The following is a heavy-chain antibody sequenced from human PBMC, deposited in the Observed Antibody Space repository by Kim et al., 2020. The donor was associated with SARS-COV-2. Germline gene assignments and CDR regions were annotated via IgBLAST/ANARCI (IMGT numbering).Heavy chain of an antibody. CDR2: IKSNTDGGTT. Sequence: GGSLRLSCAASGFTFSNAWMSWVRQAPGKGLEWVGRIKSNTDGGTTDYAAPVKGRFTISRDDSKNTLYLQMNSLKTEDTAVYYCTRHVCFGEFAFDYFG. CDR3: TRHVCFGEFAFDY. CDR1: GFTFSNAW. D-gene: IGHD3-10*01. V-gene: IGHV3-15*01. J-gene: IGHJ4*01.